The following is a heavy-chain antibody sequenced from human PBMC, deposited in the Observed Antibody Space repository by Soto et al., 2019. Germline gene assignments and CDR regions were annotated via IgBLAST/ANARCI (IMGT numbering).Heavy chain of an antibody. D-gene: IGHD1-26*01. V-gene: IGHV1-46*01. J-gene: IGHJ4*02. Sequence: WASVKVSCKASGYTFSSYYMHWVRQAPGQGLEWMGVINPSGDSTGYAQKFQGRVTITRDTSTSTLFMELSSLRSEDTAVYFCARDWEFGYWGQGSLVTVSS. CDR1: GYTFSSYY. CDR3: ARDWEFGY. CDR2: INPSGDST.